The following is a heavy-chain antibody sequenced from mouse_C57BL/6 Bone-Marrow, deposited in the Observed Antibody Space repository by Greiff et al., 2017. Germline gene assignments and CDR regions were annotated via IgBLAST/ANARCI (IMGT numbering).Heavy chain of an antibody. D-gene: IGHD4-1*01. CDR2: ILSGGST. J-gene: IGHJ2*01. CDR3: AKNGDWDDEYDGY. V-gene: IGHV2-4*01. Sequence: QVQLKESGPGLVQPSQSLSITCTVSGFSLTSYGVHWVRQPPGQGLEWLGVILSGGSTDYNAAFISRLSISKDNSKGQVFFKMDSLRADDTAIYYCAKNGDWDDEYDGYWGQGTTLTVSS. CDR1: GFSLTSYG.